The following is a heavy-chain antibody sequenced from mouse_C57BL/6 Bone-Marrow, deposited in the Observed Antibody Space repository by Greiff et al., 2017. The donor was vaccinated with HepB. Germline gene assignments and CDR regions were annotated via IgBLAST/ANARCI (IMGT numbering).Heavy chain of an antibody. CDR3: ARNYGSSYRFDY. CDR1: GYSFTDYN. Sequence: EVKLVESGPELVKPGASVKISCKASGYSFTDYNMNWVKQSNGKSLEWIGVINPNYGTTSYNQKFKGKATLTVDQSSSTAYMQLNSLTSEDSAVYYCARNYGSSYRFDYWGQGTTLTVSS. V-gene: IGHV1-39*01. D-gene: IGHD1-1*01. CDR2: INPNYGTT. J-gene: IGHJ2*01.